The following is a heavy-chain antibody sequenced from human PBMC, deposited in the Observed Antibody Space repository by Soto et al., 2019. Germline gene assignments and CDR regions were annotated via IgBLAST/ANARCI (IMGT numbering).Heavy chain of an antibody. CDR2: IVPTVDTS. V-gene: IGHV1-69*14. CDR3: VRIVAITGYPDN. Sequence: QVQLVQSGAEVRQPASSVKVSCKTSGATFSSYAITWVRQAPGQGLEWMGGIVPTVDTSTYAQKFQGRVTITADKFTNTVYMELSSLRSDGTAVYYCVRIVAITGYPDNWGQGTLVTVSS. D-gene: IGHD5-12*01. J-gene: IGHJ4*02. CDR1: GATFSSYA.